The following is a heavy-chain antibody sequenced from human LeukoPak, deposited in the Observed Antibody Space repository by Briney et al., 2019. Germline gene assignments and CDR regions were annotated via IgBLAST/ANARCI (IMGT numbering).Heavy chain of an antibody. CDR3: ARVRGDSSGDY. V-gene: IGHV4-30-4*08. J-gene: IGHJ4*02. CDR2: ISYSGST. D-gene: IGHD3-22*01. Sequence: SETLSLTCTVSGGSISSSSYYWGWIRQPPGKGLEWIGYISYSGSTYSNPSLKSRLTISLDTSKNHFSLKLSSVTAADTAVYYCARVRGDSSGDYWGQGTLVSVSS. CDR1: GGSISSSSYY.